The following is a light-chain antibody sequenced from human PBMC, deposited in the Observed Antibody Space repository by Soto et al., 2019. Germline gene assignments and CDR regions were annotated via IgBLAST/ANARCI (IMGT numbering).Light chain of an antibody. J-gene: IGKJ2*01. CDR2: GAS. CDR1: HIVSSSY. Sequence: ETVLTQSPGTLSLSPGERATLSCRASHIVSSSYLAWYQQKPGQAPRLLIYGASSRATGIPDRFSGSGSGTDFTLTISRLEPEDFAVYYCQQYGSSPPYTFGQGTRLEIK. V-gene: IGKV3-20*01. CDR3: QQYGSSPPYT.